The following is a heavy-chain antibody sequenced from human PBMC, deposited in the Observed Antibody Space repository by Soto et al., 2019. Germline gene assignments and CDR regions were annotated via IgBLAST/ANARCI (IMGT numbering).Heavy chain of an antibody. Sequence: XXTLSLTCAVYCGSFTGYYWTWIRQPPGTGLEWIGXINHSXSPNYNKSLKXXVTISADXXKNQLSLKMTSVTAADTAVYYCARDKINGIFDYWGQGTLVTVSS. CDR2: INHSXSP. D-gene: IGHD2-8*01. V-gene: IGHV4-34*01. CDR3: ARDKINGIFDY. CDR1: CGSFTGYY. J-gene: IGHJ4*02.